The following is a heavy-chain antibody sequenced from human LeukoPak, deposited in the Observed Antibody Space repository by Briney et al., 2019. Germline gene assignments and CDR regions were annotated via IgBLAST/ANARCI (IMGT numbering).Heavy chain of an antibody. CDR1: GFTFISYW. Sequence: PGGSLRLSCAASGFTFISYWMYWVRQAPGKGLVWVSRINSDGGSTTYAESVKGRFTISRDNAKNSLYLQMNSLRDEDTAVYYCVTRYSPQDLDYWGQGTLVTVSS. CDR3: VTRYSPQDLDY. D-gene: IGHD6-13*01. V-gene: IGHV3-74*01. CDR2: INSDGGST. J-gene: IGHJ4*02.